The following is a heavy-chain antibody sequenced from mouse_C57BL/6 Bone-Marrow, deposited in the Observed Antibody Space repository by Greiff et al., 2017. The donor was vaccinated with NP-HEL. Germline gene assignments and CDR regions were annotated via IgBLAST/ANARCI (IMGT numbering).Heavy chain of an antibody. CDR3: ARQGASSTGTWYFDY. CDR2: ISGGGGNT. Sequence: EVQVVESGGGLVKPGGSLKLSCAASGFTFSSYTMSWVRQTPEKRLEWVATISGGGGNTYYPDSVKGRFTISRDNAKNTLYLQMSSLRSEDTALYYCARQGASSTGTWYFDYWGQGTTLTVSS. V-gene: IGHV5-9*01. J-gene: IGHJ2*01. D-gene: IGHD4-1*02. CDR1: GFTFSSYT.